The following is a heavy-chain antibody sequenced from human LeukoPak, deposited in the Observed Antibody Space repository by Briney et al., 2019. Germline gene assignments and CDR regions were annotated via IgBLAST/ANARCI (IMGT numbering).Heavy chain of an antibody. Sequence: GGSLRLSCSASGFTFSSYTMHWVRQAPGKGLEYVSGISSNGGSTKYADLVKGRFTISRDNSKNTVYLQMSSLRAEDTAVYYCVRDSGSGPTDYWGQGTLVTVSS. J-gene: IGHJ4*02. CDR3: VRDSGSGPTDY. CDR2: ISSNGGST. CDR1: GFTFSSYT. D-gene: IGHD3-10*01. V-gene: IGHV3-64D*09.